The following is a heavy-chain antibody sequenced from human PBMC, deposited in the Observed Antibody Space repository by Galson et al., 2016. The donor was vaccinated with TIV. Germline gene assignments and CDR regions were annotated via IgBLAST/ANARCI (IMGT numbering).Heavy chain of an antibody. V-gene: IGHV3-23*01. CDR2: ISGGGGSK. CDR1: GFTFSIFA. Sequence: SLRLSCAASGFTFSIFAMTWVRQAPGMGLEWVSAISGGGGSKYYADSVKGRFTISRDHSKNTLFLQMNSLRAEETAVYYCTKVPSSGFSYYYGLDVWGHGTTVTVS. J-gene: IGHJ6*02. CDR3: TKVPSSGFSYYYGLDV. D-gene: IGHD3-22*01.